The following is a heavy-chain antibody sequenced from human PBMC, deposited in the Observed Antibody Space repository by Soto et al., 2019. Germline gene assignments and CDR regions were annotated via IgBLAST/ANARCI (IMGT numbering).Heavy chain of an antibody. D-gene: IGHD7-27*01. CDR2: IYPGDSDT. Sequence: GESLKISCKGSGYSFTSYWIGWVRQMPGKGLEWMGIIYPGDSDTRYSPSFQGQVTISADKSISTAYLQWSSLKASDTAMYYCARMISEDRELGPDAFDIWGQGTMVTVSS. CDR1: GYSFTSYW. V-gene: IGHV5-51*01. CDR3: ARMISEDRELGPDAFDI. J-gene: IGHJ3*02.